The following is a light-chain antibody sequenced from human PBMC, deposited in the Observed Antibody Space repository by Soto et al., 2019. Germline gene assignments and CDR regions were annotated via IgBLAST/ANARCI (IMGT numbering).Light chain of an antibody. CDR2: AAS. CDR3: QKYDSAPWT. CDR1: QGIRNY. J-gene: IGKJ1*01. V-gene: IGKV1-27*01. Sequence: DIQITQSPSSLSESVRDRVTITCRASQGIRNYLAWYQQKPGKVPKLLIYAASTLQSGVPSRFSGSGSGTDFTLTISSLQPEDVATYYCQKYDSAPWTFGQGTKVEIK.